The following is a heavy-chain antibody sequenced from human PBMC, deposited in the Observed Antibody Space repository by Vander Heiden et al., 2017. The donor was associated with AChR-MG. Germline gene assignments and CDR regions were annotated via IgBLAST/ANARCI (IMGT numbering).Heavy chain of an antibody. V-gene: IGHV3-30*18. D-gene: IGHD5-12*01. CDR2: MSYDGSNK. J-gene: IGHJ4*02. CDR1: GFTVSSYG. CDR3: AKSSMGRWLQSDY. Sequence: QVQLLESGGGVVQPGRSPRLPCTASGFTVSSYGMHWVRQAPGKGLEWVAVMSYDGSNKYYADSVKGRFTISRDNSKNTLYLQMNSLRAEDTAVYYCAKSSMGRWLQSDYWGQGTLVTVSS.